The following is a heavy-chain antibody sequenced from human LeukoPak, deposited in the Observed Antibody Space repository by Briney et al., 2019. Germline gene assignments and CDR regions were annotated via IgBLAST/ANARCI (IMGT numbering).Heavy chain of an antibody. V-gene: IGHV3-33*03. CDR2: IWHDGLNQ. J-gene: IGHJ4*02. CDR1: GFKFSDFG. D-gene: IGHD2-2*01. CDR3: VKGGPVTAGGPYFFDY. Sequence: PGGSLRLSCAAPGFKFSDFGMHWVRQPPGKGLEWVAVIWHDGLNQFYAEAVKGRFSITRHNSQNTVYLQMNNVRIEATARYYWVKGGPVTAGGPYFFDYWGQGTLVAVSS.